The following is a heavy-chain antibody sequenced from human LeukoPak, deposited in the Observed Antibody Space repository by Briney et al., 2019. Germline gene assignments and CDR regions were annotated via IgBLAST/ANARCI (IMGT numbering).Heavy chain of an antibody. Sequence: PSETLSLTCAVSGYSISSGYYWGWIRQPPGKGLEWIGSIYHSGSTYYNPSLKNRVTISVDTSKNQFSLKLSSVTAADTAVYYCARVYSSGWYESDYWGQGTLVTVSS. CDR1: GYSISSGYY. CDR2: IYHSGST. J-gene: IGHJ4*02. CDR3: ARVYSSGWYESDY. V-gene: IGHV4-38-2*01. D-gene: IGHD6-19*01.